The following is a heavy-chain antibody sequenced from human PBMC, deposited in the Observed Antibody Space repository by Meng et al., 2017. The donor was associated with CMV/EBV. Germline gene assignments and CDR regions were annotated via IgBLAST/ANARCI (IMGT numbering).Heavy chain of an antibody. Sequence: SVKVSCKASGGTFSSYAISWVRQAPGQGLEWMGGIIPIFGTANYAQKFQGRVMITTDESTSTAYMELSSLRSEDTAVYYCARGYYYDSSGHRDYHYYYGMDVWGQGTTVTVSS. V-gene: IGHV1-69*05. CDR2: IIPIFGTA. CDR3: ARGYYYDSSGHRDYHYYYGMDV. J-gene: IGHJ6*02. D-gene: IGHD3-22*01. CDR1: GGTFSSYA.